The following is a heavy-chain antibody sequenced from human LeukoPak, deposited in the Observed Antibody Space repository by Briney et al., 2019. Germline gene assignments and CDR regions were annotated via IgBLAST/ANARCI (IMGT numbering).Heavy chain of an antibody. D-gene: IGHD6-6*01. CDR2: IYYSGST. CDR3: ARVEYSSHIDY. J-gene: IGHJ4*02. Sequence: SQTLSLTCAVSGGSISSYYWSWIRQPPGKGLEWIGYIYYSGSTNYNPSLKSRVTISVDTSKNQFSLKLSSVTAADTAVYYCARVEYSSHIDYWGQGTLVTVSS. CDR1: GGSISSYY. V-gene: IGHV4-59*01.